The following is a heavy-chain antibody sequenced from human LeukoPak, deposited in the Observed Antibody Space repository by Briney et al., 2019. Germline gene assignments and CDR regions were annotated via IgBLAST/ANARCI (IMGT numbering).Heavy chain of an antibody. V-gene: IGHV3-23*01. CDR3: AKDVGAVRDFDY. D-gene: IGHD1-26*01. CDR1: GLTFSTYA. J-gene: IGHJ4*02. Sequence: GGSLRLSCVASGLTFSTYAMSWARQAPGEGLEWVSVISGDGRTIYSADSVKGRFTISRDNSKNTVYLQMNSLRVEDTAVYYCAKDVGAVRDFDYWGQGTLVTVSS. CDR2: ISGDGRTI.